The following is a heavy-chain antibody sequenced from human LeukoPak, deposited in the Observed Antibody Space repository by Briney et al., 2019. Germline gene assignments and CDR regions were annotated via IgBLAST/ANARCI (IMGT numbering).Heavy chain of an antibody. D-gene: IGHD1-7*01. V-gene: IGHV4-39*01. CDR3: ARAPGIDWNYARWLDP. CDR1: GDSISSSSYY. J-gene: IGHJ5*02. Sequence: SETLSLTCTVSGDSISSSSYYWGWIRQPPGKGLEWIGSIYYSGSTYYNPSLKSRVTISVDTSKNQFSLKLSSVTAADTAVYYCARAPGIDWNYARWLDPWGQGTLVTVSS. CDR2: IYYSGST.